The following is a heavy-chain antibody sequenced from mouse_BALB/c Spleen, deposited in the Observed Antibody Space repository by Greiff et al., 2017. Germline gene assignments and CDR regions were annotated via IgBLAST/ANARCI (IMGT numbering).Heavy chain of an antibody. J-gene: IGHJ4*01. Sequence: VQLQQSGPELVKPGASVKIPCKASGYTFTDYNMDWVKQSHGKSLEWIGDINPNNGGTIYNQKFKGKATLTVDKSSSTAYMELRSLTSEDTAVYYCARSGGNPYDYAMDYGGQGTSVTVSS. V-gene: IGHV1-18*01. CDR1: GYTFTDYN. CDR2: INPNNGGT. D-gene: IGHD2-1*01. CDR3: ARSGGNPYDYAMDY.